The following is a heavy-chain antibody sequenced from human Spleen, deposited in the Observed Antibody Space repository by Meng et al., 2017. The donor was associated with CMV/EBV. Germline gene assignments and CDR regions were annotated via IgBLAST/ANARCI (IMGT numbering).Heavy chain of an antibody. Sequence: SCKASGYTLSNYYLHWVRQAPGQGLEWMGVLDPSNDGTTYAQKFQGRVTMTSDTSTNTVYVHVRRLRSEDTAMYYCVRLGPGTKDYWGQGTLVTVSS. D-gene: IGHD1-26*01. V-gene: IGHV1-46*01. CDR2: LDPSNDGT. CDR1: GYTLSNYY. CDR3: VRLGPGTKDY. J-gene: IGHJ4*02.